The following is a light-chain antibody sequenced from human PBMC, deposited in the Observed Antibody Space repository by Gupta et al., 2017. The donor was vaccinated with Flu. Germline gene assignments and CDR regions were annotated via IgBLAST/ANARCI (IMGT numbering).Light chain of an antibody. Sequence: DIVMTQSPDSLAVSLGERATINCKSSRNVLYSSNNKNYLAWYQQKPGQPPKLLIYWASTRESGVPDRFSGSGSGTDFTLTISSLQAEDVAVYYCQQYYSTPITFGPGTKVDIK. CDR1: RNVLYSSNNKNY. CDR3: QQYYSTPIT. CDR2: WAS. V-gene: IGKV4-1*01. J-gene: IGKJ3*01.